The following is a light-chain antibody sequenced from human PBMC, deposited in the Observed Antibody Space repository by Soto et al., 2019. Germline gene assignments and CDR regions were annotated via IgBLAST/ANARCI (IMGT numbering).Light chain of an antibody. CDR1: RSNVGSNY. CDR3: ATWDDSLSGVV. Sequence: QAVVTQPPSASGTPGQRVTIPCSGTRSNVGSNYVYWYQQFPGTAPKLLIYRDIQRPSGVPDRFSGSKSGTSASLAIGGLRSDDEAEYYCATWDDSLSGVVFGGGTKLTVL. J-gene: IGLJ3*02. CDR2: RDI. V-gene: IGLV1-47*01.